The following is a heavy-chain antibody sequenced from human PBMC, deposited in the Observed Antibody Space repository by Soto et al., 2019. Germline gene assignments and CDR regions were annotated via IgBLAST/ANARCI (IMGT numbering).Heavy chain of an antibody. J-gene: IGHJ4*02. CDR3: ARTGPYSGYDYWYDEPEQYFDY. D-gene: IGHD5-12*01. V-gene: IGHV4-59*01. CDR1: GGSISSYY. Sequence: SETLSLTCTVSGGSISSYYWSWIRQPPGKGLEWIGYIYYSGSTNYNPSLKSRVTISVDTSKNQFSLKLSSVTAADTAVYYCARTGPYSGYDYWYDEPEQYFDYWGQGTLVTVSS. CDR2: IYYSGST.